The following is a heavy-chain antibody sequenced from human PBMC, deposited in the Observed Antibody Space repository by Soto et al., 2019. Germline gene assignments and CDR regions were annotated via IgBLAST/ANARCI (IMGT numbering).Heavy chain of an antibody. CDR1: GASFTRYS. CDR3: ARPDEGGYSSDHHYYYALDV. J-gene: IGHJ6*02. V-gene: IGHV1-69*01. D-gene: IGHD3-22*01. CDR2: IVPIFGIT. Sequence: QVHLLQSGAEVKKPGSSVKVSCTASGASFTRYSLSWVRQAPGQGLEWVGGIVPIFGITNYAQRFQGRVKITADESTKTASMELSSLSSDDTAVYYCARPDEGGYSSDHHYYYALDVWSQGTSVTVTS.